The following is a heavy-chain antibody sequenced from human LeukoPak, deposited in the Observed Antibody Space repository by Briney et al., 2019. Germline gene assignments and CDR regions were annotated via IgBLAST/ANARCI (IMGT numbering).Heavy chain of an antibody. CDR1: GFTFSNYW. Sequence: GGSLRLSCAASGFTFSNYWMHWVRQAPGKGPVWVSRITSDGSSTIYADSVKGRFTISRDNVKNTLFLQMSSLRAEDTAMYYCARDGSLPDYWGQGTLVTVSS. D-gene: IGHD1-26*01. J-gene: IGHJ4*02. CDR3: ARDGSLPDY. V-gene: IGHV3-74*01. CDR2: ITSDGSST.